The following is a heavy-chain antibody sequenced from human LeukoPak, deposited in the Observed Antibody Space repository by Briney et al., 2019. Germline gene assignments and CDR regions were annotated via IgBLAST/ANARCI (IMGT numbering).Heavy chain of an antibody. J-gene: IGHJ4*02. V-gene: IGHV3-74*01. Sequence: TGGSLRLSCAASGFACGTHWMHWVRQAPGKGLVWVARIESDASNTRYADSVKGRFTISRDNANKTLYLQMNSLRAEDTAVYYCTRDGSGSRIPFDYWGQGTLVTVSS. CDR1: GFACGTHW. CDR2: IESDASNT. CDR3: TRDGSGSRIPFDY. D-gene: IGHD1-26*01.